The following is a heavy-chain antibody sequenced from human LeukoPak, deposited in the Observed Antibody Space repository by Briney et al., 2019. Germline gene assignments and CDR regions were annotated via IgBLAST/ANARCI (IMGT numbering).Heavy chain of an antibody. CDR1: GFTFSSYW. Sequence: GGSLRLSCAASGFTFSSYWMSWVRQAPGKGLEWAANIKQDGSEKYYVDSVKGRFTISRDNAKNSLYLQMNSLRAEDTAVYYCARDGDYYDSRGDAFDIWGQGAMVTVAS. J-gene: IGHJ3*02. D-gene: IGHD3-22*01. CDR3: ARDGDYYDSRGDAFDI. CDR2: IKQDGSEK. V-gene: IGHV3-7*01.